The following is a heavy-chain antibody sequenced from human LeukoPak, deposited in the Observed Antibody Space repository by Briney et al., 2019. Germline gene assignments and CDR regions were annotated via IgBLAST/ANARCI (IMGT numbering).Heavy chain of an antibody. CDR1: GFTFSSYA. D-gene: IGHD3-3*01. Sequence: GGSLRLSRAASGFTFSSYAMSWVRQAPGKGLEWVSAISGSGGSTYYADSVKGRFTISRDNSKNTLYLQMNSLRAEDTAVYYCAKDGGDYDLWSGYFLYYGMDVWGQGTTVTVSS. J-gene: IGHJ6*02. V-gene: IGHV3-23*01. CDR2: ISGSGGST. CDR3: AKDGGDYDLWSGYFLYYGMDV.